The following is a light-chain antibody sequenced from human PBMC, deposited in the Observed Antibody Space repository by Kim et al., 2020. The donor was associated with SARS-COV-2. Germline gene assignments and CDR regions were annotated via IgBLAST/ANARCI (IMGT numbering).Light chain of an antibody. CDR1: QTISSNY. Sequence: PPGGKPTLSCRASQTISSNYLAWFQQKRGQAPRLLIYGVFSRATGIPDRFSGSGSGADFTLTISRLEPEDFAVYYCQQYDGAPLTFGGGTKVDIK. V-gene: IGKV3-20*01. J-gene: IGKJ4*01. CDR3: QQYDGAPLT. CDR2: GVF.